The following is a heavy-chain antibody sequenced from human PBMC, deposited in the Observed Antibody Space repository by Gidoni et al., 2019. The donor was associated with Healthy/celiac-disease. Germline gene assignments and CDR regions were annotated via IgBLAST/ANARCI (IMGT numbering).Heavy chain of an antibody. CDR3: AKQPIVGATRFDY. D-gene: IGHD1-26*01. V-gene: IGHV3-23*01. CDR2: ISGSGGST. J-gene: IGHJ4*02. Sequence: EVQLLEAGGGLVQPGGSLILSCAASGFPFSSYAMSWVRQAPGKGLEWVSAISGSGGSTYYADSVKGRFTISRDNSKNTLYLQMNSLRAEDTAVYYCAKQPIVGATRFDYWGQGTLVTVSS. CDR1: GFPFSSYA.